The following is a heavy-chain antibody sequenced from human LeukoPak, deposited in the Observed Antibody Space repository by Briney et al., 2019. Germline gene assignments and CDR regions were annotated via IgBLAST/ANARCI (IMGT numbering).Heavy chain of an antibody. Sequence: PSETLSLTCTVSGGSISSSSYYWGWIRQPPGKGLEWIGYIYYSGSTYYNPSLKSRVTISVDTSKNQFSLKLSSVTAADTAVYYCARGNWGSGFDYWGQGTLVTVSS. D-gene: IGHD7-27*01. J-gene: IGHJ4*02. V-gene: IGHV4-30-4*08. CDR3: ARGNWGSGFDY. CDR2: IYYSGST. CDR1: GGSISSSSYY.